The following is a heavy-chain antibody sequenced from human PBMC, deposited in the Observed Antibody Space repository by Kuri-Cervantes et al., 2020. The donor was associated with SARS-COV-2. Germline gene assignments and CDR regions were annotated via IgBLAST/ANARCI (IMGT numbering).Heavy chain of an antibody. J-gene: IGHJ4*02. V-gene: IGHV4-34*01. CDR3: ARGASYLNY. CDR1: GGSFSGYY. CDR2: INHSGST. Sequence: GSLRLSCAVCGGSFSGYYWSWIRQPPGKGLEWIGEINHSGSTNYNPSLKSRVTISVDTSKNQFSLKLSSVTAADTAVYYCARGASYLNYWGQGTLVTVSS.